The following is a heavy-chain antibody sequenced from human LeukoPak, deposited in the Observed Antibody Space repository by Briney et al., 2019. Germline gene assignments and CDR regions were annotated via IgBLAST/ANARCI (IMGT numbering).Heavy chain of an antibody. Sequence: ASVKVSCKASGYTFTSYGISWVRQAPGQGLEWMGWISAHNGNTNYAQKLQGRVTMTTDTSTSTAYMELRSLRSDDTAVYYCARGVDDEIVVVPAAMPFGYWGQGTLVTVSS. J-gene: IGHJ4*02. CDR3: ARGVDDEIVVVPAAMPFGY. V-gene: IGHV1-18*04. CDR2: ISAHNGNT. CDR1: GYTFTSYG. D-gene: IGHD2-2*01.